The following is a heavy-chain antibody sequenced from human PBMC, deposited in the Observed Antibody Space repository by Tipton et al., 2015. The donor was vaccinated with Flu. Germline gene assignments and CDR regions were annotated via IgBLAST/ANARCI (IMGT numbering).Heavy chain of an antibody. CDR2: MSYEGSKK. CDR3: ARDRWGSLDF. D-gene: IGHD3-16*01. CDR1: GFSFSDYG. Sequence: RSLRLSCAASGFSFSDYGMHWVRQAPGKGLEWVAVMSYEGSKKFYGDSVKGRFTISRDYSKNTLYLQMDSLRGEDTAVYYCARDRWGSLDFWGQGTLVTVSS. V-gene: IGHV3-30*03. J-gene: IGHJ4*02.